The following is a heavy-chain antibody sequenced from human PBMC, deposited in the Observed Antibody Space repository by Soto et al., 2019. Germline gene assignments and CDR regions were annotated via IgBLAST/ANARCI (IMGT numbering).Heavy chain of an antibody. CDR2: INHSGIT. CDR1: GGSFSGYY. J-gene: IGHJ4*02. D-gene: IGHD2-15*01. V-gene: IGHV4-34*01. CDR3: AVDGARIGY. Sequence: QVQLQQWGAGLLKPSETLSLTCAVYGGSFSGYYWNWIRQPPGKGLEWIGEINHSGITNYNPSLKSRVPTSLDTARRQFSLKLSAVTAADTAVYDCAVDGARIGYWGPGTLVTVSS.